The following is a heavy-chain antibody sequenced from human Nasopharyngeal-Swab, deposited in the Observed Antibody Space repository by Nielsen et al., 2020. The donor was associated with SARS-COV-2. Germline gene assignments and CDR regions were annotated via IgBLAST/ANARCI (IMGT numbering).Heavy chain of an antibody. CDR3: AAGRWYRGGNDAFDI. V-gene: IGHV3-30*03. Sequence: GGSLRLSCAASGFTVSSNYMSWVRQAPGKGLEWVGVVSSDGSNAWYADSLKGRFALSRDNSKNTVDLQMNSLRAEDTAVYYCAAGRWYRGGNDAFDIWGQGTMVTVSS. CDR2: VSSDGSNA. D-gene: IGHD4-23*01. CDR1: GFTVSSNY. J-gene: IGHJ3*02.